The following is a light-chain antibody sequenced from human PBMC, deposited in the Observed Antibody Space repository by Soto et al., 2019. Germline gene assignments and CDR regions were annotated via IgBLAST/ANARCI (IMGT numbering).Light chain of an antibody. V-gene: IGLV2-14*01. CDR1: SSDVGDYNY. Sequence: VLTQPASMSGSPGQSITISCTGTSSDVGDYNYVSWYQQPPGKAPKLIIYEVRSRPSGVSNRFSGSKSGNTASLTISGLQAEDEADYYCSSYTSSSTAVFGTGTKVTVL. CDR3: SSYTSSSTAV. J-gene: IGLJ1*01. CDR2: EVR.